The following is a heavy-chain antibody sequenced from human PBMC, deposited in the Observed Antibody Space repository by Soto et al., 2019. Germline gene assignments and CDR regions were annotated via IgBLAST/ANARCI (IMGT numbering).Heavy chain of an antibody. CDR3: ARGLKHPYDFWSLPLVGGYFVY. CDR1: GYTFTSYG. Sequence: ASVKVSCKASGYTFTSYGISWVRQAPGQGLEWMGWISAYNGNTSYAQKLQGRVTMTTDTSTSTAYMELRSLRSDDTAVYYCARGLKHPYDFWSLPLVGGYFVYWG. J-gene: IGHJ4*01. CDR2: ISAYNGNT. D-gene: IGHD3-3*01. V-gene: IGHV1-18*01.